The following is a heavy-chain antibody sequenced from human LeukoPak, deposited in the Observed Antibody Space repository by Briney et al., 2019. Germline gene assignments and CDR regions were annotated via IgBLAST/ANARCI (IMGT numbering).Heavy chain of an antibody. D-gene: IGHD5-24*01. CDR1: GYTFTSYD. Sequence: GASVKVSCKSSGYTFTSYDINWVRQATGQGLEWMGWMNPNSGNTGYAQKFQGRVTMTRNTSISTAYMELSSLRSEDTAVYYCARPRRRGYYMDVWGKGTTVTVSS. CDR2: MNPNSGNT. CDR3: ARPRRRGYYMDV. J-gene: IGHJ6*03. V-gene: IGHV1-8*01.